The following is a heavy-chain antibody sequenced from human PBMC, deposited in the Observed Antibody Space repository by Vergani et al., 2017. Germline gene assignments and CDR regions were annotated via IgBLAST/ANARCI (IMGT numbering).Heavy chain of an antibody. CDR3: ARDADCGGDCYSSSFGY. V-gene: IGHV3-74*01. CDR2: INSDGSST. CDR1: GFTFSSHW. Sequence: EVQLVESGGGFVQPGGSLRLSCAASGFTFSSHWMHWVRQAPGKGLVWVSRINSDGSSTSYADSVKGRFTISRDNAKNTLYLQMNSLRAEDTAVYYCARDADCGGDCYSSSFGYWGQGTLVTVSS. J-gene: IGHJ4*02. D-gene: IGHD2-21*02.